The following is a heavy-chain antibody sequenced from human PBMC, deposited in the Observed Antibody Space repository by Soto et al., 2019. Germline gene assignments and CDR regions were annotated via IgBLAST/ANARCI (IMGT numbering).Heavy chain of an antibody. CDR3: AKNKRLRSVTFNYYYYGMDV. Sequence: EVQLLESGGGLVQPGGSLRLSCAASGFTFSSYAMSWVRQAPGKGLEWVSAISGSGGSTYYADSVKGRFTISRDNSKNTLYLQMNSLRAEDTAVYYCAKNKRLRSVTFNYYYYGMDVWGQGTTVTVSS. V-gene: IGHV3-23*01. J-gene: IGHJ6*02. CDR1: GFTFSSYA. D-gene: IGHD5-12*01. CDR2: ISGSGGST.